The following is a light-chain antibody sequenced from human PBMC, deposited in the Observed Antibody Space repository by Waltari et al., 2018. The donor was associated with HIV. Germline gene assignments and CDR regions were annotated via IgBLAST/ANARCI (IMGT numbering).Light chain of an antibody. V-gene: IGKV1-8*01. J-gene: IGKJ4*01. CDR1: QDISNY. CDR2: DAS. Sequence: AIRMTQSPSSFSASTGDRVTITCRANQDISNYLAWYQQKPGKVPKLLVYDASAWQSGVPSRFSGSGSGTDFTLTISSLQSEDFATYFCQQYYTYPLTFGGGTNVDIK. CDR3: QQYYTYPLT.